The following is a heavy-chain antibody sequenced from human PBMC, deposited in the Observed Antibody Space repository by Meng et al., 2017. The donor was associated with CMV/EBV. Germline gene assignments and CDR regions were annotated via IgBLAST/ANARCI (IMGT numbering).Heavy chain of an antibody. CDR1: GFTFSSYA. J-gene: IGHJ6*02. D-gene: IGHD2-2*02. CDR2: ISYDGSNK. CDR3: ARDPTKVVPAAIPYYYGMDV. V-gene: IGHV3-30-3*01. Sequence: GESLKISCAASGFTFSSYAMHWVRQAPGKGLEWVAVISYDGSNKYYADSVKGRFTISRDNSKNTLYLQMNSLRAEDTAVYYCARDPTKVVPAAIPYYYGMDVWGQGTTVTVSS.